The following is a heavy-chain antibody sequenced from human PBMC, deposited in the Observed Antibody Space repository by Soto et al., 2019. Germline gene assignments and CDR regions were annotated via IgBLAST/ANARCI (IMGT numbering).Heavy chain of an antibody. Sequence: QVQLVQSGAEVKKPGASVKVSCKASGYTFTSYYMHWVRQAPGQGLEWMGIINPSGGSTSYAQKFQVRVTMTRDTSTSTAYMELSSLRSEDTAVYYCARSRIQLWLLTSWGQGTLVTVSS. J-gene: IGHJ5*02. D-gene: IGHD5-18*01. CDR2: INPSGGST. V-gene: IGHV1-46*01. CDR3: ARSRIQLWLLTS. CDR1: GYTFTSYY.